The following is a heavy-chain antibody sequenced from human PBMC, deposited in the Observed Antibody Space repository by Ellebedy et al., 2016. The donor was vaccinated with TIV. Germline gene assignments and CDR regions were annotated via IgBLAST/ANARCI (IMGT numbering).Heavy chain of an antibody. CDR1: GGSVTSGVSY. CDR3: ALGTSYCNGGRCPPNWFSP. V-gene: IGHV4-61*03. D-gene: IGHD2-8*01. Sequence: MPSETLSLTCTVSGGSVTSGVSYWSWIRQPPGKGLECLVYIHPTGTTKYNHSLKSRITISEDTSKKHVSLSLASVTAADTAVYYCALGTSYCNGGRCPPNWFSPWGQGILVTVSS. J-gene: IGHJ5*02. CDR2: IHPTGTT.